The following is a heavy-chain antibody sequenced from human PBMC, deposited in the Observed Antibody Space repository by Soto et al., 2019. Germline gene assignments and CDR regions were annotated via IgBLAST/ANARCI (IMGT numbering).Heavy chain of an antibody. V-gene: IGHV4-34*01. Sequence: HVQLRQWGAGLLKPSDTLSLTCAVYGESLNYYYWSWIRQAPGKGLEWIGEFYQGGSPHYNPSVKSRVTISVDLSSQQFSLKLTSVTAADTATYCCARCMWPDRFANWGQGTLVTVSS. CDR1: GESLNYYY. CDR3: ARCMWPDRFAN. J-gene: IGHJ5*02. CDR2: FYQGGSP. D-gene: IGHD2-21*01.